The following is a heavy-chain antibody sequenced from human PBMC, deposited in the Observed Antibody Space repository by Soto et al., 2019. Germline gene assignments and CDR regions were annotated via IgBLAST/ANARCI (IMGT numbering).Heavy chain of an antibody. CDR2: ISAYNGNT. CDR3: ARGPITIFGVVYYYYYYMDV. CDR1: GYTFTSYG. J-gene: IGHJ6*03. D-gene: IGHD3-3*01. V-gene: IGHV1-18*01. Sequence: ASVKVSCKASGYTFTSYGISWVRQAPGQGLEWMGWISAYNGNTNYAQKLQGRVTMTTDTSTSTAYMELRSPRSDDTAVYYCARGPITIFGVVYYYYYYMDVWGKGTTVTVSS.